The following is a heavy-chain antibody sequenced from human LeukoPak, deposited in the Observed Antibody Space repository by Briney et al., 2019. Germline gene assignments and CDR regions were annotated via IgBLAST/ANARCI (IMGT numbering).Heavy chain of an antibody. V-gene: IGHV1-46*01. CDR2: INPSGGST. CDR3: AISAPWIQLWSKPNFDY. CDR1: GYTFTSYY. J-gene: IGHJ4*02. D-gene: IGHD5-18*01. Sequence: ASVKVSCKASGYTFTSYYMHWVRQAPGQGLEWMGIINPSGGSTSYAQKFQGRVTMTRDTSISTAYMELSRLRSDDTAVYYCAISAPWIQLWSKPNFDYWGQGTLVTVSS.